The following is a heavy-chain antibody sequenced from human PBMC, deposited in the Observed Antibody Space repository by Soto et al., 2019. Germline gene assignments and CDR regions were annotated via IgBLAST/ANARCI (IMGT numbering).Heavy chain of an antibody. Sequence: QVHLVQSGAEVKKPGASVKVSCKVSGYTFTTFCINWVRQAPGEGLEWMGGISAQDGNTNYAQKLQGRVTVTRDTSMSTAYMELRSPRSDETAVYYCARGGYGEYWGQGDRVTVSS. CDR1: GYTFTTFC. CDR3: ARGGYGEY. CDR2: ISAQDGNT. J-gene: IGHJ4*02. D-gene: IGHD3-10*01. V-gene: IGHV1-18*01.